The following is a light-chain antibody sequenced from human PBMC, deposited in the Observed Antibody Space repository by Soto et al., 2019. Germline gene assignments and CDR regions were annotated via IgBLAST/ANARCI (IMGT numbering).Light chain of an antibody. CDR2: AAS. CDR1: QSIRSY. Sequence: SQITQSRSSLSPSLGHRFTITCRASQSIRSYLNWYQQKQGQAPKLLIYAASSLPSGVPSRFSGSLYGTEFNLTISSLRPDDFATYYCQHYSGDRATFGQGTKVDIK. V-gene: IGKV1-39*01. J-gene: IGKJ1*01. CDR3: QHYSGDRAT.